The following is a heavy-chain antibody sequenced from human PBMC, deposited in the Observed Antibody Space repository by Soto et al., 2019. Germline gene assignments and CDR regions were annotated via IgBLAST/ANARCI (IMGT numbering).Heavy chain of an antibody. CDR3: VSQRTTVPTQAYFDY. V-gene: IGHV4-39*01. Sequence: SETLSLTCTVSGGSVTNSSYYWGWIRQSPGKGLEWIGSVYYRGRSYSKSSVKSRVTISVDTSKNRFSLSLNSVTASDTAVYFCVSQRTTVPTQAYFDYWGPEALVTVS. CDR1: GGSVTNSSYY. J-gene: IGHJ4*02. D-gene: IGHD4-17*01. CDR2: VYYRGRS.